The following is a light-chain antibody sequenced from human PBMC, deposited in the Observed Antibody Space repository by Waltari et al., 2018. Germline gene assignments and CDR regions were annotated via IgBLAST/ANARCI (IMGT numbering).Light chain of an antibody. J-gene: IGKJ1*01. CDR2: AAS. V-gene: IGKV3-20*01. CDR3: QHYVRLSVT. CDR1: ENISKY. Sequence: EIVLTQSPGTLSVSPGERATLSCRASENISKYLTWYQQKPGQAPRLLIYAASTRATGIPDRFSGSGFGTDFSLTISSLEPEDFAVYYCQHYVRLSVTFGQGTKVEIK.